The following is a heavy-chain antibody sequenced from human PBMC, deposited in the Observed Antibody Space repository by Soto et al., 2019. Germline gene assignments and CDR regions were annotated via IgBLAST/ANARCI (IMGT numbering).Heavy chain of an antibody. D-gene: IGHD6-13*01. J-gene: IGHJ6*02. CDR1: GGSISRGGYY. CDR2: IYYSGST. Sequence: QVQLQESGPGLVKPSQTLSLTCTVSGGSISRGGYYWSWSRQHPGKGLEWIGYIYYSGSTYYNPYLKSRVTISVDTSKNQFSLKLSSVTAADTAVYYCARDSYSSINGMDVWGQGTTVTVSS. CDR3: ARDSYSSINGMDV. V-gene: IGHV4-31*03.